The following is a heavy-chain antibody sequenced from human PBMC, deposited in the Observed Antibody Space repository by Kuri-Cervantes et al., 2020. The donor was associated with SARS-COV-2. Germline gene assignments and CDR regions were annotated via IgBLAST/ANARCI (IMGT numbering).Heavy chain of an antibody. Sequence: GGSLRLSCSASGLTFSHYVMHWVRQAPGKGLEYVSAINNDGYYTYYTDSVKSRFIISRDNSKNTLYLQMSSLRAEDTAVYYCVKSLRFLEWLPLDYWGQGTLVTVSS. D-gene: IGHD3-3*01. CDR2: INNDGYYT. CDR1: GLTFSHYV. CDR3: VKSLRFLEWLPLDY. J-gene: IGHJ4*02. V-gene: IGHV3-64D*08.